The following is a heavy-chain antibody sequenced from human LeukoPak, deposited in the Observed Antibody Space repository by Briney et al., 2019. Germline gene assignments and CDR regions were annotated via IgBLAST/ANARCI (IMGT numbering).Heavy chain of an antibody. J-gene: IGHJ6*03. Sequence: GGSLRLSCAASGFTFSSCEMNWVRQAPGKGLEWVALISYDGSNKYYADSVKGRFTISRDNSKNTLYLQMNSLRAEDTAVYYCARGADSSSSYFYYYYYMDVWGKGTTVTVSS. CDR2: ISYDGSNK. CDR1: GFTFSSCE. D-gene: IGHD6-6*01. CDR3: ARGADSSSSYFYYYYYMDV. V-gene: IGHV3-30*04.